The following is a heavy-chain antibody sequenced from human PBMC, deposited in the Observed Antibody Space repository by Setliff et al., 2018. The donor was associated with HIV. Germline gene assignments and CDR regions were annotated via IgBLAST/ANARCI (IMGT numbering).Heavy chain of an antibody. J-gene: IGHJ4*02. D-gene: IGHD3-16*01. V-gene: IGHV5-51*01. CDR3: IRRRRAPGTGDLESY. Sequence: ESLKISCKGSGYSFTRYWIAWVRQMPGQGLEWMGIIYPADSDTRYSPSFQGQVTISADRSITTAYLKWSRLKVSDTAMYYCIRRRRAPGTGDLESYWGQGTLVTVSS. CDR2: IYPADSDT. CDR1: GYSFTRYW.